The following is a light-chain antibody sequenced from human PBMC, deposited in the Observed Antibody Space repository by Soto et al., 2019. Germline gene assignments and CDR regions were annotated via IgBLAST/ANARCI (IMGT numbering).Light chain of an antibody. CDR2: EVT. CDR1: SSDVGAYKY. V-gene: IGLV2-8*01. Sequence: QSALTQPASASGSPGQSVTISCTGTSSDVGAYKYVSWYQQYPGKAPKLMIYEVTKRPSGVPDRFSGSKSGNTASLTVSGLQAEEEADYYCTSYVSNGIWVFGGGTKLTVL. CDR3: TSYVSNGIWV. J-gene: IGLJ3*02.